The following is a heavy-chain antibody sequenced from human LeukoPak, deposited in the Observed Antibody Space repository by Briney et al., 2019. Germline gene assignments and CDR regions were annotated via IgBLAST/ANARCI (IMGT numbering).Heavy chain of an antibody. CDR1: GFTFSSYS. J-gene: IGHJ6*02. CDR3: ARANGMDV. CDR2: ISSTSSTI. V-gene: IGHV3-48*02. Sequence: GGSLRLSCAVSGFTFSSYSLNWVRQAPGKGLEWLSYISSTSSTIYYADSVRDRFTISRDNAKKSLYLQMNSLRDEDTAVYYCARANGMDVWGQGTTVTVSS.